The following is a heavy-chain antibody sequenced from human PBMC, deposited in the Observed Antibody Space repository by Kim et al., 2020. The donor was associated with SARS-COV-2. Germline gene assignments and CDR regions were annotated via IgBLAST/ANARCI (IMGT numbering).Heavy chain of an antibody. CDR1: GGSVSSGSYY. D-gene: IGHD3-22*01. CDR2: IYYSGST. V-gene: IGHV4-61*01. Sequence: SETLSLTCTVSGGSVSSGSYYWSWIRQPPGKGLEWIGYIYYSGSTNYNPSLKSRVTISVDTSKNQFSLKLSSVTAADTAVYYCARDYYDSSGFSPSTVWGQGTTVTVSS. CDR3: ARDYYDSSGFSPSTV. J-gene: IGHJ6*02.